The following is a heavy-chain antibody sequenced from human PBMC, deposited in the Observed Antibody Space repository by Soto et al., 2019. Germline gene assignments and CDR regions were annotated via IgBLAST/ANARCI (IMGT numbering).Heavy chain of an antibody. J-gene: IGHJ4*02. CDR3: ARDRGGIYPRLLWFDLYDY. CDR2: ISSSSSYI. Sequence: GGSLRLSCAASGFTFSSYSMNWVRQAPGKGLEWVSSISSSSSYIYYADSVKGRFTISRDNAKNSLYLQMNSLRAEDTAVYYCARDRGGIYPRLLWFDLYDYWGQGTLVTVSS. V-gene: IGHV3-21*01. D-gene: IGHD3-10*01. CDR1: GFTFSSYS.